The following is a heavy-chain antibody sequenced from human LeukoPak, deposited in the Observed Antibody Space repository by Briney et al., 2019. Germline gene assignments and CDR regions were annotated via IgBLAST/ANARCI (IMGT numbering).Heavy chain of an antibody. V-gene: IGHV4-59*01. CDR3: VRGIVPFDY. D-gene: IGHD3-22*01. J-gene: IGHJ4*02. Sequence: PSETLSLTCTVSGGSINSYYWTWIRQPPGKGLEWIGCIYYSGSANYNPSLKSRVTISVDTSKNQFSLKLSSVTAADTAVYYCVRGIVPFDYWGQGTLVTVSS. CDR1: GGSINSYY. CDR2: IYYSGSA.